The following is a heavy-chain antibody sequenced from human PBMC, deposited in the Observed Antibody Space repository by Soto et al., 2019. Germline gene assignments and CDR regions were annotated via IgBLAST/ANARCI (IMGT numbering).Heavy chain of an antibody. CDR2: IYYSGST. CDR3: ASHPGTYGDYYFDY. J-gene: IGHJ4*02. V-gene: IGHV4-31*03. CDR1: GVSISSGGYY. D-gene: IGHD4-17*01. Sequence: SETLSLTCTVSGVSISSGGYYWSWIRPHPGKGLEWIGYIYYSGSTYYNPSLESRVTISVDTSKNQFSLKLSSVTAADAAVYYCASHPGTYGDYYFDYWGQGTLVTVSS.